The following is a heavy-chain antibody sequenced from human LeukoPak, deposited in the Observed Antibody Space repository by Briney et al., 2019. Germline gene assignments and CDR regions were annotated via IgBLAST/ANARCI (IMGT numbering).Heavy chain of an antibody. Sequence: PGGSLRLSCAGSGFTFDDYGMSWVRQAPGKGLEWVSGINWNGGSTGYGDSVKGRFTISRDNAKNSLYLQMNSLRAEDTALYYCARGSNYYDSSGYYYPWNAFDIWGQGTMVTVSS. CDR2: INWNGGST. V-gene: IGHV3-20*04. J-gene: IGHJ3*02. CDR3: ARGSNYYDSSGYYYPWNAFDI. D-gene: IGHD3-22*01. CDR1: GFTFDDYG.